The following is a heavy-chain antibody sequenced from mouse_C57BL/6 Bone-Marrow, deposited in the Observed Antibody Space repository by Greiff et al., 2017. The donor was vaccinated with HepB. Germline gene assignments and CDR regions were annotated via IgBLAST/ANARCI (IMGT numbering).Heavy chain of an antibody. V-gene: IGHV1-81*01. CDR1: GYTFTSYG. J-gene: IGHJ4*01. CDR2: IYPRSGNT. Sequence: QVQLQQSGAELARPGASVKLSCKASGYTFTSYGISWVKQRTGQGLEWIGEIYPRSGNTYYNEKFKGKATLTADKSSSTAYMELRSLTSEGSAVYFCARRPLTYGNYVNYYAMDYWGQGTSVTVSS. D-gene: IGHD2-1*01. CDR3: ARRPLTYGNYVNYYAMDY.